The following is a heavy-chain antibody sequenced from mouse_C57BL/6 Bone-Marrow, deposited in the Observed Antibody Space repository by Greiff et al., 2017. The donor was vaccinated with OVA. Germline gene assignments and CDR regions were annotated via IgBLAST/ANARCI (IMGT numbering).Heavy chain of an antibody. CDR1: GFTFSDYY. D-gene: IGHD2-2*01. Sequence: EVQWVESEGGLVQPGSSMKLSCTASGFTFSDYYMAWVRQVPEKGLEWVANINYDGSSTYYLDSLKSRFIISRDNAKNILYLQMSSLKSEDTATYYCARVAGVTTTDYYAMDYWGQGTSVTVSS. CDR2: INYDGSST. J-gene: IGHJ4*01. CDR3: ARVAGVTTTDYYAMDY. V-gene: IGHV5-16*01.